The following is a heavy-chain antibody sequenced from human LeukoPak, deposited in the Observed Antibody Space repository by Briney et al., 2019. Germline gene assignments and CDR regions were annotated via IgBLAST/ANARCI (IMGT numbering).Heavy chain of an antibody. V-gene: IGHV4-31*03. J-gene: IGHJ5*02. CDR1: GGSISSGGYY. CDR3: ARDSSGWFDP. Sequence: KPSETLSLTCTVSGGSISSGGYYWSWIRQHPGKGLEWIGYIYYSGSTYYNPSLKSRVTISVDTSKNQFSLKLSSVTAPDTAVYYCARDSSGWFDPWGQGTLVTVSS. CDR2: IYYSGST.